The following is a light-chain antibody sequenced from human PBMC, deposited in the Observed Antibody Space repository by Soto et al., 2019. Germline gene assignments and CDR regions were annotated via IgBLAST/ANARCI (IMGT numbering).Light chain of an antibody. CDR1: QSVSSN. CDR2: GAS. J-gene: IGKJ4*01. Sequence: EIVMTQSPATLSVSPGERATLSCRASQSVSSNLGWYQQKPGQSPRLLIYGASTRATGIPVRFSGSGSGTEFTLTISSLQSEDFAIYYCQQYDNWPLTFGGGTKVDIX. V-gene: IGKV3D-15*01. CDR3: QQYDNWPLT.